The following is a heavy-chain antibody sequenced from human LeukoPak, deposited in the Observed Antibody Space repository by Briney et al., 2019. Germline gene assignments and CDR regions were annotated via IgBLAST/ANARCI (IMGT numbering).Heavy chain of an antibody. Sequence: ASVKVSCKASGGTFSSYAISWVRQAPGQGLEWMGGIIPIFSTANYAQKFQGRVTITADKSTSTAYMELSSLRSEDTAVYYCARNDYGDYFYWGQGTLVTVSS. CDR1: GGTFSSYA. D-gene: IGHD4-17*01. CDR3: ARNDYGDYFY. J-gene: IGHJ4*02. V-gene: IGHV1-69*06. CDR2: IIPIFSTA.